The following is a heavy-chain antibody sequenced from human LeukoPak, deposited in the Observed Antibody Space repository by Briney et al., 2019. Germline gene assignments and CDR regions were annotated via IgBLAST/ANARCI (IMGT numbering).Heavy chain of an antibody. Sequence: AASVKVSCKASGYTFTSYGISWVRQAPGQGLEWMGWISAYNGNTNYAQKLQGRVTMTTDTSTSTAYMELRSLRSDDTAVYYCATLGYCSGGSCYSGYYYYYGMDVWGQGTTVTVSS. CDR1: GYTFTSYG. D-gene: IGHD2-15*01. J-gene: IGHJ6*02. CDR2: ISAYNGNT. CDR3: ATLGYCSGGSCYSGYYYYYGMDV. V-gene: IGHV1-18*01.